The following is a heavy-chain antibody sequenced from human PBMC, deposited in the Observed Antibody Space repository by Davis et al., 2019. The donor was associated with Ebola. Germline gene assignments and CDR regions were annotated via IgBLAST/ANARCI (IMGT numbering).Heavy chain of an antibody. CDR2: IYYSGST. Sequence: PSETLSLTCTVSGGSISSYYWGWIRQPPGKGLEWIGSIYYSGSTYYNPSLKSRVTISVDTSKNQFSLKLSSVTAADTAVYYCARGDSSSWYRPTWFDPWGQGTLVTVSS. V-gene: IGHV4-39*01. J-gene: IGHJ5*02. CDR1: GGSISSYY. D-gene: IGHD6-13*01. CDR3: ARGDSSSWYRPTWFDP.